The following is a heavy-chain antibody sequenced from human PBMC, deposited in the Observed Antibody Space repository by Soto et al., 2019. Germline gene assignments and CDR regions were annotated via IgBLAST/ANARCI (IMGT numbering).Heavy chain of an antibody. CDR2: INPNSGGT. V-gene: IGHV1-2*02. CDR1: GYTFTGYY. J-gene: IGHJ4*02. CDR3: ARALNTAMVVGVIGY. D-gene: IGHD5-18*01. Sequence: GASVKVSCKASGYTFTGYYMHWVQQAPGQGLEWMGWINPNSGGTNYAQKFQGRVTMTRDTSISTAYMELSRLTSDDTAVYYCARALNTAMVVGVIGYWGQGTLVTVSS.